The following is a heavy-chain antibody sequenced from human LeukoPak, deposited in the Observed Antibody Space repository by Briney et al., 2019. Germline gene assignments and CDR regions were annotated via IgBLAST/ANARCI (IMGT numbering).Heavy chain of an antibody. CDR2: INSXXGST. D-gene: IGHD5-18*01. CDR1: GYTFTSYY. J-gene: IGHJ4*02. Sequence: ASVKVSCKASGYTFTSYYMHWXXXAPGPGLXXXXIINSXXGSTSYAQKFQXXGTMTRDTATSTVYMELSSLRSEDTAVYYCARDLGYSYGYSDYWGQGTLVTVSS. V-gene: IGHV1-46*01. CDR3: ARDLGYSYGYSDY.